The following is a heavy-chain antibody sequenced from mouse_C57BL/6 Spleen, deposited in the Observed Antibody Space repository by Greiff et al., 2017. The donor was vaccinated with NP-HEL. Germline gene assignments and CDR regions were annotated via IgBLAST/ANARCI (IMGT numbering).Heavy chain of an antibody. D-gene: IGHD2-5*01. J-gene: IGHJ3*01. Sequence: VQLKESGPVLVKPGASVKMSCKASGYTFTDYYMNWVKQSHGKSLEWIGVINPYNGGTSYNQKFKGKATLTVDKSSSTAYMELNSLTSEDSAVYYCASPYSNYDWFAYWGQGTLVTVSA. V-gene: IGHV1-19*01. CDR2: INPYNGGT. CDR3: ASPYSNYDWFAY. CDR1: GYTFTDYY.